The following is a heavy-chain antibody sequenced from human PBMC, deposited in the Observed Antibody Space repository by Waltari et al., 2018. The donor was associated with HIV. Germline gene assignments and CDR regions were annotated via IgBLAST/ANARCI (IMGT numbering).Heavy chain of an antibody. J-gene: IGHJ6*02. V-gene: IGHV3-74*01. CDR1: GFRFSDYW. D-gene: IGHD3-3*01. CDR3: ARDDYDFWSGPRRDKNYGMDV. Sequence: LVQSGGGLVQPGGSLRLSCAASGFRFSDYWMHWFRQSPWKGLEWVSRINSDGGDATYADSVKGRFTVSRDNAKNTLFLEMSSLRVEDTAVYYCARDDYDFWSGPRRDKNYGMDVWGQGTAVTVSS. CDR2: INSDGGDA.